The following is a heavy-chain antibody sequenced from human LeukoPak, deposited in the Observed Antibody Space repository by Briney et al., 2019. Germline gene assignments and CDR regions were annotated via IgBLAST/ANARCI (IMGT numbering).Heavy chain of an antibody. CDR3: ARVGSVTNFGVVSYYFDY. Sequence: GASLKISCKASGYSFDYYWTAWVRRMPGKGLEWMGIIYPDDSDSTYSPSFQGQVTISVDKSINTAYLQWSSLKASNTAIYYCARVGSVTNFGVVSYYFDYWGQGTLVTVSS. V-gene: IGHV5-51*01. CDR1: GYSFDYYW. J-gene: IGHJ4*02. CDR2: IYPDDSDS. D-gene: IGHD3-3*01.